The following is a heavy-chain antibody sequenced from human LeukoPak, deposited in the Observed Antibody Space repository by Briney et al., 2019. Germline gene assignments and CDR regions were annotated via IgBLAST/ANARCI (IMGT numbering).Heavy chain of an antibody. D-gene: IGHD4-23*01. J-gene: IGHJ5*02. CDR3: ARRNSGGYLGP. V-gene: IGHV4-39*01. CDR1: GGSISSYY. Sequence: SETLSLTCTVSGGSISSYYWGWIRQPPGKGLEWIGSIYYSGSTYYNSSLKSRVTISLDASKNQFSLKLSSVTAADTAVYYCARRNSGGYLGPWGQGTLVTVSS. CDR2: IYYSGST.